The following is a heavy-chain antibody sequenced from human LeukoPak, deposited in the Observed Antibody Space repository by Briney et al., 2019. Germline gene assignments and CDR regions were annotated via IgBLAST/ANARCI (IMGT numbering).Heavy chain of an antibody. V-gene: IGHV4-34*01. CDR1: GGSFSGYY. J-gene: IGHJ3*02. CDR3: ARDPPNELDAFDI. D-gene: IGHD1-1*01. Sequence: PSETLSLTCAVYGGSFSGYYWSWIRQPPGKGLEWIGEINHSGSTNYNPSLKSRVTISVDTSKNQFSLKLSSVTAADTAVYYCARDPPNELDAFDIWRQGTMVTVSS. CDR2: INHSGST.